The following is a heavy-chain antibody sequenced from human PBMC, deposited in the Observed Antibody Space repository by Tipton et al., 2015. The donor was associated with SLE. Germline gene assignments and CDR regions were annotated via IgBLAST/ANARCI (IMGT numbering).Heavy chain of an antibody. CDR3: ARYFYDSSGVCLFDF. CDR1: GGSMSYHY. J-gene: IGHJ4*02. Sequence: TLSLTCSVSGGSMSYHYWSWIRQPPGKGLEWIGYVFSRGTTYYNPSLKGRLSLSLDTSQNQLSLKLSSVTSADTAVYYCARYFYDSSGVCLFDFWGQGTLVTVSS. V-gene: IGHV4-59*06. CDR2: VFSRGTT. D-gene: IGHD3-22*01.